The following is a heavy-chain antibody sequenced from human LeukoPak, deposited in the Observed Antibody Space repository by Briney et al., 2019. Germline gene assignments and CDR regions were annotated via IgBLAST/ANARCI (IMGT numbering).Heavy chain of an antibody. J-gene: IGHJ4*02. V-gene: IGHV4-59*01. CDR1: VGSISSYY. Sequence: SETLSLTCTVSVGSISSYYWSWIRQSPGKGLEWIGYIYYSGSTNYNPSLESRVNISVDTSKNQFSLKLSSVTAADTAVDCCARDCGGYDSHFDDWGQGTLVTVSS. CDR2: IYYSGST. CDR3: ARDCGGYDSHFDD. D-gene: IGHD5-12*01.